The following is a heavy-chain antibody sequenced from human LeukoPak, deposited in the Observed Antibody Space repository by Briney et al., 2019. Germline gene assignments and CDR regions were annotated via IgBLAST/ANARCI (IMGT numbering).Heavy chain of an antibody. CDR3: ARDLRGVGSSTVFDY. CDR2: IYHSEST. J-gene: IGHJ4*02. CDR1: GGSISSSNW. V-gene: IGHV4-4*02. D-gene: IGHD2-2*01. Sequence: SETLSLTCAVSGGSISSSNWWSWVRQPPGKGLEWIGEIYHSESTNYNPSLKSRVTISVDKSKNQFSLKLSSVTAADTAVYYCARDLRGVGSSTVFDYWGQGTLVTVSS.